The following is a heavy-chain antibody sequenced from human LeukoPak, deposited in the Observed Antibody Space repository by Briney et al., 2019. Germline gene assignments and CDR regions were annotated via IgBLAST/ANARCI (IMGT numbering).Heavy chain of an antibody. CDR2: INHSGST. Sequence: PSETLSLTCAVYGGSFSGYYWSWIRHPPEKGLEWIGEINHSGSTNYNPSLKSRVTISVDTSKNQFSLKLSSVTAADTAVYYCARGIGGATAVDYWGQGTLVTVSS. CDR3: ARGIGGATAVDY. J-gene: IGHJ4*02. CDR1: GGSFSGYY. V-gene: IGHV4-34*01. D-gene: IGHD3-16*01.